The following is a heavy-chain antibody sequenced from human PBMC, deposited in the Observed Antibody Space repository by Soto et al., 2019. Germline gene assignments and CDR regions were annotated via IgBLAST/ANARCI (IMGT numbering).Heavy chain of an antibody. CDR1: GGTFSSYA. D-gene: IGHD4-17*01. CDR3: ASPTMTTYPGLDGMDV. V-gene: IGHV1-69*01. Sequence: QVQLVQSGAEVKKPGSSVKVSCKASGGTFSSYAISWVRQAPGQGLEWMGGIIPIFGTANYAQKFQGRVTITEDASTSTAYMELSSLRSEDTAVYYCASPTMTTYPGLDGMDVCGQGTTVTVSS. J-gene: IGHJ6*02. CDR2: IIPIFGTA.